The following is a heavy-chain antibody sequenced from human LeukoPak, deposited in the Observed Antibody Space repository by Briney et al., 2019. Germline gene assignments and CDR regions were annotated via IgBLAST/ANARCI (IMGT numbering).Heavy chain of an antibody. CDR3: ARIQSRIIAARPGNPAFDY. CDR1: GYTFTSYD. V-gene: IGHV1-18*01. CDR2: TSTYNDNT. Sequence: GASVKVSYKASGYTFTSYDISWVRQAPGQGLEWMGWTSTYNDNTHYAQKLQSRVTMTTDTSTSTVYMELKSLRSDDTAVYYCARIQSRIIAARPGNPAFDYWGRGTLVTVSS. D-gene: IGHD6-6*01. J-gene: IGHJ4*02.